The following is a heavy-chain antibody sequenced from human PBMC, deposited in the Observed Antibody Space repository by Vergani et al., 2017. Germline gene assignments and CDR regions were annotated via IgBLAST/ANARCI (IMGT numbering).Heavy chain of an antibody. J-gene: IGHJ6*02. CDR3: ARGGIDVMDV. CDR2: IDPSYSYT. V-gene: IGHV5-10-1*01. CDR1: GYSFTSYW. Sequence: EVQLVQSGAEVQTPGDSLRLSCKLSGYSFTSYWISWVPQMPAKGLEWIGRIDPSYSYTNYSPSFQGHVTISADKSIITAYLQWSSLKASDTAMYYCARGGIDVMDVWGRGTTVAVSS. D-gene: IGHD2-15*01.